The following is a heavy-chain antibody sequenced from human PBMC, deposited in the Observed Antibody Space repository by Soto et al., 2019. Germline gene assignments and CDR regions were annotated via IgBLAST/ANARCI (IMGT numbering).Heavy chain of an antibody. Sequence: QVQLVESGGGVVQPGKSLRLSCGASGFIFSTYGMHWVRQAPGKGLEWVAVISYDGKDKYYADSVKGRFTISRDNSKNTLYLQMHSLRDEDTAVYYCAKAGLGDFDEVFAYWGQGTLVSVSS. D-gene: IGHD2-21*02. CDR2: ISYDGKDK. V-gene: IGHV3-30*18. CDR3: AKAGLGDFDEVFAY. CDR1: GFIFSTYG. J-gene: IGHJ4*02.